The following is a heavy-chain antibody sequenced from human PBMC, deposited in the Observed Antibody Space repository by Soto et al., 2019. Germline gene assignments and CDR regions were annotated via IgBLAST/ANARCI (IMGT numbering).Heavy chain of an antibody. V-gene: IGHV1-69*12. Sequence: QVQLVQSGAEVKKPGSSVKVSCKASGGTFSSYAISWVRQAPGQGLEWMGGIIPIFGTANYAQKFQGRVTITADESTRTAYMELSSLRSEDTAVYYCSRLQLLWFGELSDYYYYYGMDVWGQGTTVTVSS. D-gene: IGHD3-10*01. CDR3: SRLQLLWFGELSDYYYYYGMDV. J-gene: IGHJ6*02. CDR2: IIPIFGTA. CDR1: GGTFSSYA.